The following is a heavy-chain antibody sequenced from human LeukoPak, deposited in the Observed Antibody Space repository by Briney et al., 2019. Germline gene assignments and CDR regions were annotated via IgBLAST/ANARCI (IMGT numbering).Heavy chain of an antibody. D-gene: IGHD4-17*01. J-gene: IGHJ6*03. CDR2: IYTSGST. V-gene: IGHV4-4*07. CDR3: ARESVTTSYYYYYMDV. Sequence: SETLSLTCTVSGGSISSYYWSWIRQPPGKGLEWIGRIYTSGSTNYNPSLKSRVTMSVDTSKNQFSLKLSSVTAADTAVYYCARESVTTSYYYYYMDVWGKGTTVTISS. CDR1: GGSISSYY.